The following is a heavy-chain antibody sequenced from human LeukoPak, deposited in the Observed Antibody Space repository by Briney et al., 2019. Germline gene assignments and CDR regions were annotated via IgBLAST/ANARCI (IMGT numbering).Heavy chain of an antibody. CDR1: GYSISSHYF. V-gene: IGHV4-38-2*01. D-gene: IGHD1-26*01. Sequence: SETLSLTCAVSGYSISSHYFWGWIRQPPGKGLEWIGSIDHSGTTYYNPSLKSRVTISVDTSKNQLSLKLSSVTASDTAVYYCARVKVGTTPGFDSWGQGTLVTVSS. J-gene: IGHJ4*02. CDR2: IDHSGTT. CDR3: ARVKVGTTPGFDS.